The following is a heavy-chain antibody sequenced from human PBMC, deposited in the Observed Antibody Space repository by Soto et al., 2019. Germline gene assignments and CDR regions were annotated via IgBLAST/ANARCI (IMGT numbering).Heavy chain of an antibody. CDR2: ISSSSSTI. V-gene: IGHV3-48*01. CDR1: GFTFSSYS. Sequence: GSLRLSCAASGFTFSSYSMNWVRQAPGKGLEWVSYISSSSSTIYYADSVKGRFTISRDNAKNSLYLQMNSLRAEDTAVYYCARGVRVTTTYWGQGTLVTVSS. J-gene: IGHJ4*02. D-gene: IGHD4-17*01. CDR3: ARGVRVTTTY.